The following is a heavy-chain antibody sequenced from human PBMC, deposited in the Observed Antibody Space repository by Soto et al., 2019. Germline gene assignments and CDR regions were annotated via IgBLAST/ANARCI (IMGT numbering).Heavy chain of an antibody. J-gene: IGHJ4*02. Sequence: EVQLLESGGGLVQPGGSLRLSCATSGFTFSSYAMSWVRQAPVKGLEWFPGIRVSVDRRYDADSVKGRFTISRDNSKSTLYLQMNSLRAEDTAVYYCATIFRYGDPEYWGQGVLVTVSS. CDR2: IRVSVDRR. V-gene: IGHV3-23*01. CDR1: GFTFSSYA. D-gene: IGHD2-21*02. CDR3: ATIFRYGDPEY.